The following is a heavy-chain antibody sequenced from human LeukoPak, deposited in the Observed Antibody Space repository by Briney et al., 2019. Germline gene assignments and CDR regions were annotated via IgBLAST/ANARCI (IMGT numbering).Heavy chain of an antibody. J-gene: IGHJ4*02. V-gene: IGHV1-18*01. CDR2: ISTYNGST. CDR1: GYTLISYG. Sequence: ASVKVSFKASGYTLISYGISWVRQAPGQGLEWMGWISTYNGSTKYAQKVQGRVTMTTDTSTNTAYMELRSLRSDDTAVYYCARDSFEESSFFDYWGQGTLVTVSS. CDR3: ARDSFEESSFFDY. D-gene: IGHD2-2*01.